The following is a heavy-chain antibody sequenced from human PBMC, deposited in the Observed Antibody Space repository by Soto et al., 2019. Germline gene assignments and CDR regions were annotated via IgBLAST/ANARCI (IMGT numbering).Heavy chain of an antibody. CDR3: ARDASIVGAPTDWFDP. J-gene: IGHJ5*02. Sequence: QVQLVESGGGVVQPGRSLRLSCAASGFTFSSYGMHWVRQAPGKGLEWVAVIWYDGSNKYYADSVKGRFTISRDNSKNTLYLQMNSLGAEDTAVYYCARDASIVGAPTDWFDPWGQGTLVTVSS. D-gene: IGHD1-26*01. CDR2: IWYDGSNK. V-gene: IGHV3-33*01. CDR1: GFTFSSYG.